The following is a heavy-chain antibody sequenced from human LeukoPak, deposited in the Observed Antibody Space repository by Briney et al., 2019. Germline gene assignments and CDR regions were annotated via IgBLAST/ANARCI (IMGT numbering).Heavy chain of an antibody. Sequence: GGSLRLSCAASGFTVSSNYMSWLRRAPGKGLEWVSIIYRDGTTYYADSVKGRFTISRDNSKNTLYLQMNSLRAEDTAVYYCAKDRRQQLVLTPYSEYFQHWGQGTLVTVSS. D-gene: IGHD6-13*01. J-gene: IGHJ1*01. CDR2: IYRDGTT. V-gene: IGHV3-53*01. CDR1: GFTVSSNY. CDR3: AKDRRQQLVLTPYSEYFQH.